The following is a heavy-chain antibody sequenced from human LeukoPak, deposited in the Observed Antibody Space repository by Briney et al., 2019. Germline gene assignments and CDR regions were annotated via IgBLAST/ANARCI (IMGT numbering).Heavy chain of an antibody. CDR3: ASGGENVYRHL. Sequence: PGGSLRLSCASSGFTFSDYLKTWVCQAPGKGLEWLSNISARGRTVFYSHSVEGRSTISRDNANNSLYLQLNSVRADDTAVDYCASGGENVYRHLWRGGTTVIVSS. D-gene: IGHD2-8*01. J-gene: IGHJ6*04. V-gene: IGHV3-11*01. CDR2: ISARGRTV. CDR1: GFTFSDYL.